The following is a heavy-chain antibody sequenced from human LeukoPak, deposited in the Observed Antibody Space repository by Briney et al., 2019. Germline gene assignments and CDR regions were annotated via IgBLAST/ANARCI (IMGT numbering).Heavy chain of an antibody. D-gene: IGHD3-22*01. J-gene: IGHJ4*02. Sequence: SETLSLTCTVSLGSISSTSYYWGWIRQPPGKGLEWIGIIYYSGTAYYNPSLKSRVTISVDTSNNQFSLRLSSVTAADTAVYYCASLYYYNSSGYYCRRGMDYWGQGTLVTVSS. CDR2: IYYSGTA. CDR3: ASLYYYNSSGYYCRRGMDY. CDR1: LGSISSTSYY. V-gene: IGHV4-39*01.